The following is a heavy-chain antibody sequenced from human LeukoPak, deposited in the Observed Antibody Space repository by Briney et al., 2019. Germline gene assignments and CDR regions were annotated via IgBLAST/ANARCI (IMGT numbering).Heavy chain of an antibody. Sequence: PGGSLRLSCAATGFTFSNYWMSWFCQAPGKGLEWVANIKYDGREKQYVDSVKGRFTISRDNAKNSLFLQMNSLRAEDTAVYYCARYLNSGPEDFWGQGTLVTVSS. CDR3: ARYLNSGPEDF. CDR1: GFTFSNYW. CDR2: IKYDGREK. J-gene: IGHJ4*02. V-gene: IGHV3-7*01. D-gene: IGHD1-26*01.